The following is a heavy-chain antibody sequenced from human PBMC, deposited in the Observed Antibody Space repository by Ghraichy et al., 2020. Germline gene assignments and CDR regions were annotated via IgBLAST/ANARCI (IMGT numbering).Heavy chain of an antibody. J-gene: IGHJ4*02. CDR3: TTSGTGHPFYYDF. D-gene: IGHD1-1*01. Sequence: GGSLRLSCAASGFSFSTYWMTWVRQAPGKGLECVANIKGDGSETHYVDSVKGRFTISRDNAKKSLFLQMNSLTAEDTALYYCTTSGTGHPFYYDFWGQGTLVTVSS. V-gene: IGHV3-7*03. CDR2: IKGDGSET. CDR1: GFSFSTYW.